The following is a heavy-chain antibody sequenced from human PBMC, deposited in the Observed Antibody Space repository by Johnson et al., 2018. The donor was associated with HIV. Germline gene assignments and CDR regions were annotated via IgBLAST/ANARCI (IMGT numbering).Heavy chain of an antibody. J-gene: IGHJ3*02. CDR3: ARDRIVGADYDAFDI. V-gene: IGHV3-30*04. Sequence: QVQLVESGGGVVQPGRSLRLSCAASGFTFNSYAMHWVRQAPGKGLEWVAVISYDGSNKYYADSVKGRFTISRDNSKNTLYLQMNSLRAEDTAVYHCARDRIVGADYDAFDIWGQGIMVTVSS. CDR1: GFTFNSYA. D-gene: IGHD1-26*01. CDR2: ISYDGSNK.